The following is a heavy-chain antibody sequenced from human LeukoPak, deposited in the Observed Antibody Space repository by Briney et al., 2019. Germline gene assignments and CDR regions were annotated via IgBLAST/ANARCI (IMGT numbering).Heavy chain of an antibody. D-gene: IGHD3-22*01. CDR2: ISASGGST. V-gene: IGHV3-23*01. Sequence: GGSLRLSCSASGFTFSSFATSWVRQAPGKGLEWVSGISASGGSTYYADSVKGRFTISRDNSKNTLYLQMNSLRAEDTAVYYCAKGFYDNSASGVFDIWGQGTMVTVSS. J-gene: IGHJ3*02. CDR1: GFTFSSFA. CDR3: AKGFYDNSASGVFDI.